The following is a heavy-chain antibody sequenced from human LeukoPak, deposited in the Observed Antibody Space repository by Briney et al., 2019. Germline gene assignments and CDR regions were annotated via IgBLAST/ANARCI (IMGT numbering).Heavy chain of an antibody. V-gene: IGHV3-15*01. CDR1: GFTFSNAW. CDR2: IKTKTDGDRT. Sequence: GGSLRLSCVVSGFTFSNAWMSWIRQAPGKGLEWVGRIKTKTDGDRTDYAAPVEGRFTISRDDSKTTLSLQMNSLKTEYTAVYYCVGGPARIRYCGQGTLVTVSS. J-gene: IGHJ4*02. CDR3: VGGPARIRY. D-gene: IGHD3-16*01.